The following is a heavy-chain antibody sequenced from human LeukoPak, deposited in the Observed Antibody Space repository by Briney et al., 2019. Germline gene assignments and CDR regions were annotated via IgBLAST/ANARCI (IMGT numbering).Heavy chain of an antibody. V-gene: IGHV1-69*06. CDR2: IIPIFGTA. CDR3: ARGVAVAANPLLYYYMDV. CDR1: GGTFSNYA. Sequence: SVKVSCKASGGTFSNYAISWVRQAPGQGLEWMGGIIPIFGTANYAQKFRGRVTITADKSTRTAYMELSSLRSEDTAVYYCARGVAVAANPLLYYYMDVWGKGTTVTISS. J-gene: IGHJ6*03. D-gene: IGHD6-19*01.